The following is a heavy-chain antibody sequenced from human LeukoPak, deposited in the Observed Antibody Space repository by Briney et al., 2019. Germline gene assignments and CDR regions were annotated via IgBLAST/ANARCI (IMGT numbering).Heavy chain of an antibody. J-gene: IGHJ4*02. Sequence: GGSLRLSCAASGFAFSNAWMSWVRQAPGKGLEWVGRIKSRTDGGTTDYAAPMKGRFTISRDDSKNTLYLQMNSLKTEDTAVYYCTTGGYGGQFDYWGQGTLVTVSS. CDR2: IKSRTDGGTT. D-gene: IGHD5-12*01. V-gene: IGHV3-15*01. CDR3: TTGGYGGQFDY. CDR1: GFAFSNAW.